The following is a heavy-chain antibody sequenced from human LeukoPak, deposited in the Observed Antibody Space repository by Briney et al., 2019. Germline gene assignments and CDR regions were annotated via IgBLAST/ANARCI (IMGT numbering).Heavy chain of an antibody. CDR3: AKTRPLDSSSWSHGDY. Sequence: GGSLRLSCSASGFTFNSYAMHWVRQAPGKGLEYVSAISSNGGSTYYGDSVKGRFTISRDNSKNTLYLQMNSLRAEDTAVYYCAKTRPLDSSSWSHGDYWGQGTLVTVSS. J-gene: IGHJ4*02. CDR1: GFTFNSYA. D-gene: IGHD6-13*01. V-gene: IGHV3-64*04. CDR2: ISSNGGST.